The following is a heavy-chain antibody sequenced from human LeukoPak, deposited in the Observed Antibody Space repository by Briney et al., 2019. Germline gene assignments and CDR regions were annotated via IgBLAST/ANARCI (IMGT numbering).Heavy chain of an antibody. CDR1: GFTFSNHY. J-gene: IGHJ4*02. Sequence: GGSLRLSCAASGFTFSNHYMDWVRQAPGKGLEWVSGISLSGDDTYYADSVKGRFIISRDDSKNTLYLQMNSLRVEDTAVYYCAKGGGSGSYFLYFDYWGQGTLVTVSS. CDR2: ISLSGDDT. D-gene: IGHD1-26*01. CDR3: AKGGGSGSYFLYFDY. V-gene: IGHV3-23*01.